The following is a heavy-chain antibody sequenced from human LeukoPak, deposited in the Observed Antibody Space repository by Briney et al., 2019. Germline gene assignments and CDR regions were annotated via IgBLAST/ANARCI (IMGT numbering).Heavy chain of an antibody. CDR2: IWYDGSNK. CDR1: GFTFSSYG. Sequence: GSLRLSCAASGFTFSSYGMHWVRQAPGKGLEWVAVIWYDGSNKYYADSVKGRFTISRDNSKNTLYLQMNSLRAEDTAVYYCARDIGYVYFDYWGQGTLVTVSS. J-gene: IGHJ4*02. D-gene: IGHD5-12*01. V-gene: IGHV3-33*01. CDR3: ARDIGYVYFDY.